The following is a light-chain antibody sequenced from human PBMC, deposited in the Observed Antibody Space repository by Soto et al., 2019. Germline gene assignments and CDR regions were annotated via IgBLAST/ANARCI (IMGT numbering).Light chain of an antibody. CDR3: QQYGSSRIT. CDR2: GVS. CDR1: QSVSSY. J-gene: IGKJ5*01. V-gene: IGKV3-20*01. Sequence: EIVLTQSPCTLSLSPGERASLSCRASQSVSSYLAWYQQKPVQAPKFLIYGVSSRATGIPDRFSGSGSGTDFTLTISRLEPEDFAVYYCQQYGSSRITFGQGTRLEIK.